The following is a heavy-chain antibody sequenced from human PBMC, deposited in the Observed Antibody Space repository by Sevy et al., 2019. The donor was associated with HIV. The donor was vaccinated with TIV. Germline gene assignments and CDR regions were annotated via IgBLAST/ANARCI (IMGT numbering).Heavy chain of an antibody. D-gene: IGHD2-8*01. J-gene: IGHJ4*02. CDR1: GFTFSKYS. Sequence: GESLKISCAASGFTFSKYSMSWVRQPPGKGLEWVSTLSFGCGEIKYADSVKGRFTISRDNSKSSVYLQMNNLRPEDTAVYYCAREGCTKPHDYWGQGTLVTVS. V-gene: IGHV3-23*01. CDR3: AREGCTKPHDY. CDR2: LSFGCGEI.